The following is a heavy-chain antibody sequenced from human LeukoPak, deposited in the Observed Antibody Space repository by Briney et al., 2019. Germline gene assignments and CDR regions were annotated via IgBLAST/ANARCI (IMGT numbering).Heavy chain of an antibody. V-gene: IGHV3-23*01. CDR1: GFTFSSYA. D-gene: IGHD5-18*01. J-gene: IGHJ4*02. Sequence: GGSLRLSCAASGFTFSSYAMSWVRQAPGKGLEWVAAISGSGGSTYYADSVKGRFTISRDNSKNTLYLQMNSLRAEDTAVYYCAKEFRGYSYGLPDYWGQGTLVTVSS. CDR2: ISGSGGST. CDR3: AKEFRGYSYGLPDY.